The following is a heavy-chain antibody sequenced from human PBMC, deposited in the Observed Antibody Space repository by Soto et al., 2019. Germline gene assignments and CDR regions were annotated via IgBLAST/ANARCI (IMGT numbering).Heavy chain of an antibody. Sequence: QVQLVESGGGVVQPGRSLRLSCAASGFTFSSYAMHWVRQAPGKGLEWVAVISYDGSNKYYADSVKGRFTISRDNSKNTLYLQMNSLRAEDTAVYYCAREPRSNYPYWGQGTLVTVSS. CDR2: ISYDGSNK. J-gene: IGHJ4*02. D-gene: IGHD4-4*01. CDR3: AREPRSNYPY. V-gene: IGHV3-30-3*01. CDR1: GFTFSSYA.